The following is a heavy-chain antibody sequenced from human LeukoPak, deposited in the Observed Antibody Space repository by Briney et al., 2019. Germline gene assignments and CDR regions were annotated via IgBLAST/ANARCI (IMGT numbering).Heavy chain of an antibody. CDR3: ARAANPHIDYGDYVEYFQH. J-gene: IGHJ1*01. Sequence: ASVKVSCKASGGTFSSYAISWVRQAPGQGLEWMGGIIPIFGTANYAQKFQGRVTITADESTSTAYMELSSLRSEDTAVYYCARAANPHIDYGDYVEYFQHWGQGTLVTVSS. CDR2: IIPIFGTA. CDR1: GGTFSSYA. V-gene: IGHV1-69*13. D-gene: IGHD4-17*01.